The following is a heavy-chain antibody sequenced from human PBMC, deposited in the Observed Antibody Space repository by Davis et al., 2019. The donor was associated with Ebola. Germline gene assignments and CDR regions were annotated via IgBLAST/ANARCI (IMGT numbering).Heavy chain of an antibody. CDR3: ARGGDFGENDL. V-gene: IGHV3-53*01. CDR2: IHSADIT. CDR1: GFSVSAKY. D-gene: IGHD2-21*02. Sequence: PGGSLRLSCAASGFSVSAKYMSWVRLAPGKGLECVALIHSADITYYADSVKGGFTISRDTFKNAVYLQMSGLTVEDTAVYYCARGGDFGENDLWGQGALVTVSS. J-gene: IGHJ4*02.